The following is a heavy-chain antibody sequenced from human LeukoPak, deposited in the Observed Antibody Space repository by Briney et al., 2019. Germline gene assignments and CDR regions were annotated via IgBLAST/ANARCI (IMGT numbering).Heavy chain of an antibody. CDR3: ARGSGPADY. V-gene: IGHV1-8*01. CDR2: MNPSGNI. D-gene: IGHD6-19*01. Sequence: ASVKVSCKASGYTFTSNEINWVRQATGQGLEWMAWMNPSGNIGYAQRFQGRVTMTMSTSINTAYLELSSLTSEDTAVYYCARGSGPADYWGQGTLVTVSS. J-gene: IGHJ4*02. CDR1: GYTFTSNE.